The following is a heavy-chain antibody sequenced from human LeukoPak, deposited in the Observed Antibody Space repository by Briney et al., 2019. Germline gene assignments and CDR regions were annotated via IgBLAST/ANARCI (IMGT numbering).Heavy chain of an antibody. V-gene: IGHV3-23*01. J-gene: IGHJ4*02. Sequence: GGSLRLSCAASRFTFSSYAMSWVRQAPGKGLEWVSAISGSGGSTYYADSVKGRFTISRDNSKNTLYLQVNSLRAEDTAVYYCAKGISPMISFLYFDYWGQGTLVTVSS. CDR1: RFTFSSYA. D-gene: IGHD3-22*01. CDR3: AKGISPMISFLYFDY. CDR2: ISGSGGST.